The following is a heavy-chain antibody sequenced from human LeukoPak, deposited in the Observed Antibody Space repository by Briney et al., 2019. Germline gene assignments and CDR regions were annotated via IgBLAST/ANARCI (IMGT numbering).Heavy chain of an antibody. CDR2: IKQDGSEK. CDR3: ARDMGYGDY. V-gene: IGHV3-7*01. CDR1: GFTFNSYW. D-gene: IGHD3-16*01. Sequence: GGSLRLSCAASGFTFNSYWMTRVRQAPGKGLEWVANIKQDGSEKYYVDSVKGRFTISRDNAKNSLYLQMNSLRAEDTAVYYCARDMGYGDYWGQGTLVSVSS. J-gene: IGHJ4*02.